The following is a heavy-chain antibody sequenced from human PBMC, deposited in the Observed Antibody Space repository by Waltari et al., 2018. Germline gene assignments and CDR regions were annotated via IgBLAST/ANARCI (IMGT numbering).Heavy chain of an antibody. CDR1: GYSFTSYN. CDR3: ARDYGSGTYYYMDV. D-gene: IGHD3-10*01. Sequence: QVQPVQSGAEVKKPGASVKVSCKASGYSFTSYNINWVRQAAGQGLEWMGWMNPTSGSTGYAQKFQDRVTITRNTSIGTAYMELRSLRSEDTAVYYCARDYGSGTYYYMDVWGKGTTVTVSS. V-gene: IGHV1-8*03. J-gene: IGHJ6*03. CDR2: MNPTSGST.